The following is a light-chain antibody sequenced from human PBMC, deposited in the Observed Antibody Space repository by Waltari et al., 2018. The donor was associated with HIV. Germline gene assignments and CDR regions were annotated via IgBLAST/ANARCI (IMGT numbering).Light chain of an antibody. CDR2: EVS. CDR3: SSYTSSSTLAV. J-gene: IGLJ2*01. CDR1: SSDVGGYNY. Sequence: QSALTQPASVSGSPGQSITISCTGTSSDVGGYNYVSWYQHHPGKAPKLLIYEVSNRPSWVSNRFSGSKYGNTASLIISGLQAEDEADYYCSSYTSSSTLAVFGGGTKLTVL. V-gene: IGLV2-14*01.